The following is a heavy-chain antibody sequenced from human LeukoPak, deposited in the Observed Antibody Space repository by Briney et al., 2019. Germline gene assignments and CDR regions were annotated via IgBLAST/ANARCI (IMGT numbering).Heavy chain of an antibody. V-gene: IGHV3-33*01. Sequence: PGRSLRLSCAASGFTFSDYGMHWVRQAPGKGLEWVAVIWYDGINKYYADSVKGRFTISRDNSKNTLYLQMNSLGAEDTAVYYCARDATSKYYYYMDVWGKGTTVTVSS. CDR3: ARDATSKYYYYMDV. J-gene: IGHJ6*03. CDR2: IWYDGINK. CDR1: GFTFSDYG.